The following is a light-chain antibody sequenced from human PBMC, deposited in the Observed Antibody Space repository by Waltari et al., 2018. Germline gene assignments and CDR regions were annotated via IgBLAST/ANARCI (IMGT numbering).Light chain of an antibody. CDR1: KIGSEN. CDR3: QVWDSGSNHYV. J-gene: IGLJ1*01. V-gene: IGLV3-21*02. CDR2: DDG. Sequence: SYELTQPPSVSVAPGQTARITCDGDKIGSENGHRYQHKPGQAPVLVVDDDGDRPSGIPERFSGSNSGNTAALTISRVDAGDEAEYYCQVWDSGSNHYVFGTVTKVTVL.